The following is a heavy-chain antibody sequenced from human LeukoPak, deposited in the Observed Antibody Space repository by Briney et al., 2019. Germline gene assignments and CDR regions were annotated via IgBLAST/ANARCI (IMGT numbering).Heavy chain of an antibody. D-gene: IGHD2-15*01. CDR3: AKDRILSN. CDR2: INAGGTT. J-gene: IGHJ4*02. Sequence: GGSLRLSCAASGFTFSNFAMSWVRQAPGKGLEWVSGINAGGTTYCADSVKGRFTISRDNSKNTLFLQMNRLRAEDTALYYCAKDRILSNWGQGTLVTVSS. CDR1: GFTFSNFA. V-gene: IGHV3-23*01.